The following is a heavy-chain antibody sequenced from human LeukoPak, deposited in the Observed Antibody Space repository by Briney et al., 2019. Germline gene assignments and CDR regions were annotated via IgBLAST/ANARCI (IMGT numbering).Heavy chain of an antibody. V-gene: IGHV3-23*01. CDR1: GFTFSRYS. J-gene: IGHJ4*02. CDR3: AKGAANFDY. Sequence: PGGSLRLSCAASGFTFSRYSMNWVRQAPGKGLEWVSAISNSGGSAYYPDSLKGRFTISRDNSKYTLHLQMNSLRAEDTAVYYCAKGAANFDYWGQGTLVTVSS. CDR2: ISNSGGSA. D-gene: IGHD6-25*01.